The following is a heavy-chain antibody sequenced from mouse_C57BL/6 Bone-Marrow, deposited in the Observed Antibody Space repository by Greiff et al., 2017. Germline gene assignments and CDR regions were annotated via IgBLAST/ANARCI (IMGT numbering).Heavy chain of an antibody. D-gene: IGHD2-1*01. CDR2: IDPSDSYT. J-gene: IGHJ3*01. CDR3: ARKDYGNYDWFAY. CDR1: GYTFTSYW. Sequence: QVQLQQPGAELVMPGASVKLSCKASGYTFTSYWMHWVKQRPGQGLEWIGEIDPSDSYTNYNQKFKGKSTLTVDKSSSTAYMQLSSLTSADSAVYYCARKDYGNYDWFAYWGQGTLVTGSA. V-gene: IGHV1-69*01.